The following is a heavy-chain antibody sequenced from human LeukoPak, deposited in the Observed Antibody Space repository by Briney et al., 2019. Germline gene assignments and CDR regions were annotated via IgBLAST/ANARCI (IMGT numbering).Heavy chain of an antibody. J-gene: IGHJ4*02. V-gene: IGHV4-39*01. D-gene: IGHD5-18*01. CDR3: ASHTAMVSVGFDY. CDR2: IYYSGST. Sequence: SETLSLTCTVSGDSISSRSYYWGWVRQPPGKGLEWFGSIYYSGSTYYNPSLTSRVTISVDTSNNQFSLQLSSVTAADTAVYYCASHTAMVSVGFDYWGQGTLVTVSS. CDR1: GDSISSRSYY.